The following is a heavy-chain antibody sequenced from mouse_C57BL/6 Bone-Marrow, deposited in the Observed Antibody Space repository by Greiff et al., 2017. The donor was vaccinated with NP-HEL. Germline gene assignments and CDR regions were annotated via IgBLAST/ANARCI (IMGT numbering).Heavy chain of an antibody. CDR1: GYTFTSYG. Sequence: QVQLQQSGAELARPGASVKLSCKASGYTFTSYGISWVKQRTGQGLEWIGEIYPRSGNTYYNEKFKGKATLTADKSSSTAYMELRSLTSEDPAVYFWARSGLWQRFAYWCQGTLVTVSA. CDR2: IYPRSGNT. D-gene: IGHD3-1*01. CDR3: ARSGLWQRFAY. V-gene: IGHV1-81*01. J-gene: IGHJ3*01.